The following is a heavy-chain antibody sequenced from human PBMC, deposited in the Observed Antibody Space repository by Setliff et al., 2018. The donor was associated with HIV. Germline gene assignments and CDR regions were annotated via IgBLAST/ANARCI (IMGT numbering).Heavy chain of an antibody. Sequence: ASVKVSCKASGYTFINYGINWLRQAPGQGLEWVGWINPYNGNTKYGQKFQGTVTMTRDATTSTAYLELRRLRSDDTAVYFCARGGPARVALLYWFDPWGQGTLVTVSS. CDR2: INPYNGNT. J-gene: IGHJ5*02. CDR3: ARGGPARVALLYWFDP. D-gene: IGHD2-21*01. CDR1: GYTFINYG. V-gene: IGHV1-18*01.